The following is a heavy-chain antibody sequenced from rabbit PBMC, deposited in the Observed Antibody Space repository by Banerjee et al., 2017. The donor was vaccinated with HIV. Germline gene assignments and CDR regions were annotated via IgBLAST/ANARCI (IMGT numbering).Heavy chain of an antibody. CDR3: ARDNDGRFYFNL. CDR1: GFSFSSSYY. D-gene: IGHD5-1*01. CDR2: IYAGSSGST. Sequence: QSLEESGGDLVKPGASLTLTCTASGFSFSSSYYMCWVRQAPGKGLEWIACIYAGSSGSTYYASWAKGRFTISKTSSTTVTLQMTSLTAADTATYFCARDNDGRFYFNLWGQGTLVTVS. V-gene: IGHV1S40*01. J-gene: IGHJ4*01.